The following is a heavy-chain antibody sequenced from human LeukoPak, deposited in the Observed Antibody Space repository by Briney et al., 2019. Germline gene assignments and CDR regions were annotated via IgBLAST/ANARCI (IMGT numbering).Heavy chain of an antibody. CDR2: IYYSGST. Sequence: SETLSLTCTVSGGSISSYYWSWIRQPPGKGLEWIGYIYYSGSTNYNPSLKSRVTISVDTSKNHFSLKLSSVTAADTAVYYCARWRSSQFDYWGQGTLVTVSS. J-gene: IGHJ4*02. V-gene: IGHV4-59*08. CDR3: ARWRSSQFDY. CDR1: GGSISSYY.